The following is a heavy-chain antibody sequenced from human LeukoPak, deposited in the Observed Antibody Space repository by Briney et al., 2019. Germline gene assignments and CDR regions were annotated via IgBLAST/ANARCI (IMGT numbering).Heavy chain of an antibody. CDR1: GFTFSSYA. D-gene: IGHD4-17*01. Sequence: GGSLRLSCAASGFTFSSYAMSWVRQASGKGLEWVSAISGSGGSTYYADSVKGRFTISRDNSKNTLYLQMNSLRAEDTAVYYCARDGYGDSYYYYGMDVWGQGTTVTVSS. CDR3: ARDGYGDSYYYYGMDV. V-gene: IGHV3-23*01. CDR2: ISGSGGST. J-gene: IGHJ6*02.